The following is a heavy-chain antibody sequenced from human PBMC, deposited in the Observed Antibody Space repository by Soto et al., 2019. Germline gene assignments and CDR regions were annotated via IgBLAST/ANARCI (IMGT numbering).Heavy chain of an antibody. CDR3: ARENSYFDY. V-gene: IGHV1-18*01. CDR2: ISAYNANA. Sequence: QIQLLQSGAEVKKPGASVKVTCKASGYTFMNFGISWVRQAPGQGLEWMGWISAYNANANYAQKFQGRLTMTADTSTSTAYMELRSLRSDDTAVYYCARENSYFDYWGQGTLVTVSS. CDR1: GYTFMNFG. J-gene: IGHJ4*02.